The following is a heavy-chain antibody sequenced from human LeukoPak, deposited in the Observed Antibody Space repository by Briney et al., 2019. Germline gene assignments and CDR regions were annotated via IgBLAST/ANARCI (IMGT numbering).Heavy chain of an antibody. D-gene: IGHD3-22*01. CDR3: ARDPWGSGYAFDI. CDR1: GYIFTNFG. V-gene: IGHV1-18*01. Sequence: ASVKVSCKASGYIFTNFGISWVRQARGQGLEWMGWISGYNGNTKYVQKFQGRVTMTTDTSTSTAYMELRSLRSDDTAVYYCARDPWGSGYAFDIWGQGTMVTVSS. J-gene: IGHJ3*02. CDR2: ISGYNGNT.